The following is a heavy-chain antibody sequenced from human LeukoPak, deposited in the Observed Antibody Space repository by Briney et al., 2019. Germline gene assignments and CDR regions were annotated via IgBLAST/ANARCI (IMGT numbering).Heavy chain of an antibody. Sequence: PSETLSLTCTVSGYSISSGYYWSWIRQPPGKGLEWIGYNYYSGSTNYNPSLKSRVTISVDTSKNQFSLKLSSVTAADTAVYYCARHRHSGYDYEGTFDYWGQGTLVTVSS. CDR1: GYSISSGYY. J-gene: IGHJ4*02. D-gene: IGHD5-12*01. CDR3: ARHRHSGYDYEGTFDY. CDR2: NYYSGST. V-gene: IGHV4-59*08.